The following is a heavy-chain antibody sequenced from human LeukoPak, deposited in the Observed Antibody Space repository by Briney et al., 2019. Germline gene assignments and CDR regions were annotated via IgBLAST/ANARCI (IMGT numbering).Heavy chain of an antibody. V-gene: IGHV1-58*01. Sequence: GTSVKVSCKASGFTLINSAVQWVRQARGQRLEGGGGIIVGSGQTRYAQKFQERVTITRDMSTSTAFLELSSLRSEDSAVYYCAAGDTLVRGVIIPFAPWGQGTLVTASS. CDR2: IIVGSGQT. D-gene: IGHD3-10*01. CDR1: GFTLINSA. CDR3: AAGDTLVRGVIIPFAP. J-gene: IGHJ5*02.